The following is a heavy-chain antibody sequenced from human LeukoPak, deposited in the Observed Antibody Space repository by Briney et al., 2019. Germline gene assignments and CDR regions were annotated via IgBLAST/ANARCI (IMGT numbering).Heavy chain of an antibody. CDR2: INHSGST. CDR1: GGSFSGYY. V-gene: IGHV4-34*01. D-gene: IGHD2-2*01. CDR3: ARALGYCSSTSCQNWFDP. J-gene: IGHJ5*02. Sequence: PSETLSLTCAVYGGSFSGYYWSWIRQPPGKGLEWIGEINHSGSTNYNPSLKSRVTISVDTYKNQFSLKLSSVTAADTAVYYCARALGYCSSTSCQNWFDPWGQGTLVTVSS.